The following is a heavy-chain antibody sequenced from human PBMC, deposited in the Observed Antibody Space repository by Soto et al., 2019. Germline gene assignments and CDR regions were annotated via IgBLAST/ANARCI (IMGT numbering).Heavy chain of an antibody. D-gene: IGHD6-19*01. CDR1: GYSFTSYW. J-gene: IGHJ6*02. Sequence: GESLKISCKGSGYSFTSYWIGWVRQMPGKGLEWMGIIYPGDSDTRYSPSFQGQVTISADKSISTAYLQWSSLKASDTAMYYCARHGSSGWYPNYYYYYGMDVWGQGTTVTVSS. CDR3: ARHGSSGWYPNYYYYYGMDV. CDR2: IYPGDSDT. V-gene: IGHV5-51*01.